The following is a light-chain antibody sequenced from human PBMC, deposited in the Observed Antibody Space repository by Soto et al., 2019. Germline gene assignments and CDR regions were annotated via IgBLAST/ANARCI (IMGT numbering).Light chain of an antibody. Sequence: EMVMTQFPATLSVSPGDRATLSCRVSQIVSDNLAWYQQKPGQAPRLLIYGASTRATGVPARFSGSGSGTEFTLTISSLQSEDFAVYYCQQYNNWPPGTFGQGTKVDI. CDR3: QQYNNWPPGT. CDR1: QIVSDN. V-gene: IGKV3-15*01. CDR2: GAS. J-gene: IGKJ1*01.